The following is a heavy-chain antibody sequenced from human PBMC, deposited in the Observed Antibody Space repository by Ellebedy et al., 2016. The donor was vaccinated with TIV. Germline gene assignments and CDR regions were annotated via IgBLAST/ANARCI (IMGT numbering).Heavy chain of an antibody. CDR2: ISYDGSNK. V-gene: IGHV3-30*03. D-gene: IGHD6-13*01. J-gene: IGHJ2*01. CDR3: ARDPLDSSSWNWYFDL. Sequence: GESLKISCAASGFTFSSYGMHWVRQAPGKGLEWVAVISYDGSNKYYADSVKGRFTISRDNSKNTLYLQMNSLRAEDTAVYYCARDPLDSSSWNWYFDLWGRGTLVTVSS. CDR1: GFTFSSYG.